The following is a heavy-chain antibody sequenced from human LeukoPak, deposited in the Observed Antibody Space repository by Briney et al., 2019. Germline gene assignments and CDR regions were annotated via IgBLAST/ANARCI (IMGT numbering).Heavy chain of an antibody. CDR2: IYHSGST. J-gene: IGHJ4*02. Sequence: SETLSLTCAVSGYSISSGYYWGWIRQPPGKGLEWIGSIYHSGSTYYNPSLKSRVTMSVDTSKNQFSLKLSSVTAADTAVYYCARDSSSQGYFDYWGQGTLVTVSS. CDR3: ARDSSSQGYFDY. D-gene: IGHD6-13*01. CDR1: GYSISSGYY. V-gene: IGHV4-38-2*02.